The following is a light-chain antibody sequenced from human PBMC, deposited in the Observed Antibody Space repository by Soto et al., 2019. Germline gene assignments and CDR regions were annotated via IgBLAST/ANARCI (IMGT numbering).Light chain of an antibody. J-gene: IGLJ3*02. CDR3: ISNTTSRYWV. Sequence: QSVLTQPASVSGSPGQSITISCSGGSSDIGDYKYVSWYQQHPGKAPKLMIYEVTNRPSGVSHRFSGSKSGNTASLTISGLQAEDEAAYYCISNTTSRYWVFGGGTKVTVL. CDR2: EVT. CDR1: SSDIGDYKY. V-gene: IGLV2-14*01.